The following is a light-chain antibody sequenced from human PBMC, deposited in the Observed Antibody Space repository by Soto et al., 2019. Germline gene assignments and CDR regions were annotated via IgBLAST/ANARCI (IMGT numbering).Light chain of an antibody. CDR3: QQYGSAPWT. CDR1: QSVASNY. J-gene: IGKJ1*01. Sequence: EIVLTQSPGTLPLSPGERATLSCRVSQSVASNYLAWYQQKPGQAPRLLIYAASGRAAGIPDRFSGSGSGTDFTLTISRLEPEDFAVYYCQQYGSAPWTFGPGTKVEIK. V-gene: IGKV3-20*01. CDR2: AAS.